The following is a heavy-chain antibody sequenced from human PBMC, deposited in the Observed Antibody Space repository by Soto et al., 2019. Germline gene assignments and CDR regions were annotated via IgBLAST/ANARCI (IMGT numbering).Heavy chain of an antibody. CDR2: IYHSGST. V-gene: IGHV4-30-2*01. CDR1: GGSTNRVGYC. D-gene: IGHD6-13*01. Sequence: SETLSLTCGVSGGSTNRVGYCRSSIRQPPGKGLEWIGYIYHSGSTYYNPSLKSRVTISVDRSKNQFSLKLSSVTAADTAVYYCARRTAGYSSSWYVMDVWGQGTTVTVSS. J-gene: IGHJ6*02. CDR3: ARRTAGYSSSWYVMDV.